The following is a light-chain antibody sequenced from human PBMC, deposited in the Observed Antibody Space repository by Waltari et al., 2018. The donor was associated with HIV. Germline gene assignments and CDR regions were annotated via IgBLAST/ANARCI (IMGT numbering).Light chain of an antibody. J-gene: IGLJ1*01. Sequence: QSALTQPPSVSGSLGQSVTISCTGTSSDVGRYNRVSWYQQPPGTAPKLMIYEVSNRPSGFPDRFSGSKSGNTASLIISGLQAEDEADYYCSSYTSSSTYVFGTGTKVTVL. CDR1: SSDVGRYNR. CDR3: SSYTSSSTYV. V-gene: IGLV2-18*02. CDR2: EVS.